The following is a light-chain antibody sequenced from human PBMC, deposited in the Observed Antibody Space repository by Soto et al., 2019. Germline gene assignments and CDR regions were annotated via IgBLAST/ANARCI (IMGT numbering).Light chain of an antibody. CDR3: SSFAGSNNFPYV. V-gene: IGLV2-8*01. CDR1: SSDVGAYDY. J-gene: IGLJ1*01. Sequence: QSGLAQPACQSWSPRHSVTISCTGTSSDVGAYDYVSWYQQHPGKAPKRMIYEINKRPSGVPDRFSGSKSGNTASLTVSGLQAEDEADYYCSSFAGSNNFPYVLGTGTKVTVL. CDR2: EIN.